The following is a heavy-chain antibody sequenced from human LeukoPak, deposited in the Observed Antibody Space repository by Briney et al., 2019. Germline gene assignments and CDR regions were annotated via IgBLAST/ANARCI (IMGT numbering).Heavy chain of an antibody. D-gene: IGHD3-9*01. V-gene: IGHV1-18*01. Sequence: ASVKVSCKTSGYTFTNYGISWVREAPGQGLEWMGWISAYHGNSNYAQKFQGRVTMTTDISTSTVYMELRSLRSDDTAVYYCTRTGRSYYDILTAYPGFDYWGQGTLVTVSS. J-gene: IGHJ4*02. CDR1: GYTFTNYG. CDR2: ISAYHGNS. CDR3: TRTGRSYYDILTAYPGFDY.